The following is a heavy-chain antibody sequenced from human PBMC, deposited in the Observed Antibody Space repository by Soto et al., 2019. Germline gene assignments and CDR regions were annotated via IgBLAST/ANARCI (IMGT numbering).Heavy chain of an antibody. CDR2: ISYDGSNK. Sequence: PRGSLLLYCASSVFTFSIYGMDWVRQAPGKGLEWVAVISYDGSNKYYADSVKGLFTISRDNSKKTLYLQMNSLRAEDTAVYYCAKELAAGFDPWGQGTLVTVSS. J-gene: IGHJ5*02. D-gene: IGHD3-3*02. CDR3: AKELAAGFDP. V-gene: IGHV3-30*18. CDR1: VFTFSIYG.